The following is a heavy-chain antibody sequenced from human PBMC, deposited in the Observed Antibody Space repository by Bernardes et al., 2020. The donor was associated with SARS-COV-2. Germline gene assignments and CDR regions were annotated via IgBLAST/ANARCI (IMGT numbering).Heavy chain of an antibody. V-gene: IGHV4-39*01. CDR3: AGSSCGIDCYIGGLRSWDYGMDV. CDR2: IYSGGSS. D-gene: IGHD2-21*01. CDR1: GGSISSSNYY. J-gene: IGHJ6*02. Sequence: SETLSLTCSVSGGSISSSNYYWGWIRQAPGKGLEWIGSIYSGGSSYYNPSLHSRVRASVDTSKNLFSLTLSFVTAADTAVYYCAGSSCGIDCYIGGLRSWDYGMDVWGQGTTVTVSS.